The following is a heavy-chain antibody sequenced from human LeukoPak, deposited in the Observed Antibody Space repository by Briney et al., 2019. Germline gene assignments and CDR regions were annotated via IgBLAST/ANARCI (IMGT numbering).Heavy chain of an antibody. CDR3: ARDLLDSFDI. CDR1: GDSVSSNSAA. CDR2: TYYRSKWFN. Sequence: SQTLSPTCAISGDSVSSNSAAWNWIRQSPSRGLEWLGRTYYRSKWFNDCAVSVKSRITINPETSKNQFSLQLNSVTPEDTAVYYCARDLLDSFDIWGQGTMVTVSS. J-gene: IGHJ3*02. V-gene: IGHV6-1*01.